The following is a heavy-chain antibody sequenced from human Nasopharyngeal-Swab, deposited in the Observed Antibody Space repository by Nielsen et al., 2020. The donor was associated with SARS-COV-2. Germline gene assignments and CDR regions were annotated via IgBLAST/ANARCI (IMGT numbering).Heavy chain of an antibody. J-gene: IGHJ4*01. CDR3: AREGNCSGGSCYSYFDY. V-gene: IGHV4-30-4*01. D-gene: IGHD2-15*01. Sequence: WIRQPPGKGLEWIGYIYYSGSTYYNPSLKSRVTISVDTSKNQFSLKLSSVTAADTAVYYCAREGNCSGGSCYSYFDYWGQGTLVTLS. CDR2: IYYSGST.